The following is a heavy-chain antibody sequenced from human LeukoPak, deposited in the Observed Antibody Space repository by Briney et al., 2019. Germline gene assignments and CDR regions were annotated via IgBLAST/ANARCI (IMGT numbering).Heavy chain of an antibody. J-gene: IGHJ4*02. CDR3: AGLGGTTVTKISPYSFDY. CDR2: SNAGNGNT. CDR1: GYTFTSYA. Sequence: GASVKVSCKASGYTFTSYAMHRVRQAPGQRLEWMGWSNAGNGNTKYSQEFQGRVTITRDTSASTAYMELSSLRSEDMAVYYCAGLGGTTVTKISPYSFDYWGQGTLVTVSS. V-gene: IGHV1-3*02. D-gene: IGHD4-17*01.